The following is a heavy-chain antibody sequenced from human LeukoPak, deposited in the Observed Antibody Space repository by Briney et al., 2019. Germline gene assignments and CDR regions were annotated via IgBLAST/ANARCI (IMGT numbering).Heavy chain of an antibody. Sequence: GRSLRLSCAASGFTFSSYAMHWVRQAPGKGLELVAVISYDGSNKYYADSVKGRFTISRDNSKNTLYLQMNSLRAEDTAVYYCARDRGNDYGALMQHWGQGTLVTVSS. J-gene: IGHJ1*01. CDR2: ISYDGSNK. V-gene: IGHV3-30*04. CDR3: ARDRGNDYGALMQH. D-gene: IGHD4-17*01. CDR1: GFTFSSYA.